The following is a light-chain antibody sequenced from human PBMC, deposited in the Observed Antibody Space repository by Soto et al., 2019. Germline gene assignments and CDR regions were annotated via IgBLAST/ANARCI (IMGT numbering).Light chain of an antibody. J-gene: IGKJ1*01. CDR2: KAS. V-gene: IGKV1-5*03. CDR1: QSISSW. Sequence: DIQMTQSPSTLSASVGDRVTITWRASQSISSWLAWYQQKPGKAPKLLIYKASSLESGVPSRFSGSGSGTDFTLTISSLQPDDFATYYCQQYNSYPWTFGQGTKVEIK. CDR3: QQYNSYPWT.